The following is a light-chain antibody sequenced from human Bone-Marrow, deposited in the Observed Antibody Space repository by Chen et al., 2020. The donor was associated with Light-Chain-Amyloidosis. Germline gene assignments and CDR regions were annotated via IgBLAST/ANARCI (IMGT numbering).Light chain of an antibody. Sequence: SYELTQPPLVSVSPGQTARITCSGDDLPTKYAYWYQQKTGQAPVLVIHRDTERHSGISERFSGSSSGTTATLTCSGVQAEDEADYHCQSADSSGTYEVIFGGGTNLTVL. V-gene: IGLV3-25*03. CDR2: RDT. CDR1: DLPTKY. CDR3: QSADSSGTYEVI. J-gene: IGLJ2*01.